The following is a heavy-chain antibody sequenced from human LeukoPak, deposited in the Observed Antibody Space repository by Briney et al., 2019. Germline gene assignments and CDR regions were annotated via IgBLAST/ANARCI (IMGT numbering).Heavy chain of an antibody. Sequence: ASVKVSCKASGYTFTSYAMHWVRQAPGQRLEWMGWINAGNGNTKYSQEFQGRVTITRDTSASTAYVELSSLRSEDMAVYYCARALTLQLELDYWGQGTLVTVSS. J-gene: IGHJ4*02. CDR1: GYTFTSYA. V-gene: IGHV1-3*03. CDR2: INAGNGNT. CDR3: ARALTLQLELDY. D-gene: IGHD1-1*01.